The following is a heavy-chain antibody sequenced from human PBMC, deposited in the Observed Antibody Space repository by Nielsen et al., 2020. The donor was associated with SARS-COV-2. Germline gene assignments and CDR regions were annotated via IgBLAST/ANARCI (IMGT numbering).Heavy chain of an antibody. CDR2: IYSGGST. V-gene: IGHV3-66*01. CDR3: ARDLAYGDYADY. D-gene: IGHD4-17*01. CDR1: GFTFSDYA. Sequence: GESLKISCTASGFTFSDYAMSWVRQAPGKGLEWVSVIYSGGSTYYADSVKGRFTISRDNSKNTLYLQMNSLRAEDTAVYYCARDLAYGDYADYWGQGTLVTVSS. J-gene: IGHJ4*02.